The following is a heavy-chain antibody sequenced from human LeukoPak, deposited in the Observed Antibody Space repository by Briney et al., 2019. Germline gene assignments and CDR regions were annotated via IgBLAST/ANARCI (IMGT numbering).Heavy chain of an antibody. CDR1: GFTFSSRW. Sequence: GGSLRLSCVVSGFTFSSRWMYWVRQVPGKGLVLVSRINGNATSTTYGDSVKGRFTISRDNAKNTLYLHMNSLRGEDTAIYYCASGYTYGYYYLDFWGQGTLVTVSS. CDR2: INGNATST. V-gene: IGHV3-74*01. J-gene: IGHJ4*02. D-gene: IGHD5-18*01. CDR3: ASGYTYGYYYLDF.